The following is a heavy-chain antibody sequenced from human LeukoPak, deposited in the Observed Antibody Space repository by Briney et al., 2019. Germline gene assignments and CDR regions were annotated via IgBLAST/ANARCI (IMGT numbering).Heavy chain of an antibody. D-gene: IGHD6-19*01. Sequence: SETLSLTCTVSGGSISSYYWSWIRQPPGKGLEWIGYIYYSGSTNYNPSLKSRVTISVDTSKNQFSLKLSPVTAADTAVYYCARDRRVAVAGDEYYYYGMDVWGQGTTVTVSS. CDR1: GGSISSYY. J-gene: IGHJ6*02. CDR2: IYYSGST. CDR3: ARDRRVAVAGDEYYYYGMDV. V-gene: IGHV4-59*01.